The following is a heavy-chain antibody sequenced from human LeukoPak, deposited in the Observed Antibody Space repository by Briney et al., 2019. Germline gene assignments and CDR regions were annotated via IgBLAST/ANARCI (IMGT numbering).Heavy chain of an antibody. D-gene: IGHD1-7*01. Sequence: GGSLRLSCAASGFTFSSYGMSWVRQAPGKGLEWVSAISGSGGSTYYADSVKGRFTISRDNSKNTLYLQMNSLRAEDTAVYYRARHRTSYYFDYWGQGTLVTVSS. CDR2: ISGSGGST. V-gene: IGHV3-23*01. CDR3: ARHRTSYYFDY. J-gene: IGHJ4*02. CDR1: GFTFSSYG.